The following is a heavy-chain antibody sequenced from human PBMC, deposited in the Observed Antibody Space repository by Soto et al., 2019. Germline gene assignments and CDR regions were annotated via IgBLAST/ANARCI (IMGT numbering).Heavy chain of an antibody. CDR2: INPNSGGT. Sequence: ASVKVACKASGYTFTGYYMHWVRQAPGQGLEWMGWINPNSGGTNYAQKFQGRVTMTRDTSISTAYMELSRLRSDDTAVYYCAKALGYCTGGSCNGGFDIWGQGTMVTVSS. CDR3: AKALGYCTGGSCNGGFDI. J-gene: IGHJ3*02. CDR1: GYTFTGYY. V-gene: IGHV1-2*02. D-gene: IGHD2-15*01.